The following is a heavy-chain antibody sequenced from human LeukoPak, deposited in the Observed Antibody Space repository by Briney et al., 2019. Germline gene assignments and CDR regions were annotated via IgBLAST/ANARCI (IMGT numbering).Heavy chain of an antibody. CDR2: ISAYNGNT. CDR1: GYTFTSYG. D-gene: IGHD3-10*01. Sequence: ASVKVSCKASGYTFTSYGISWVRQAPGQGLEWMGWISAYNGNTNYAQKLQGRVTITTDTSTSTAYMELRSLRSDDTAVYYCARQPFRYGSGSYYPYYFDYWGQGTLVTVSS. V-gene: IGHV1-18*01. CDR3: ARQPFRYGSGSYYPYYFDY. J-gene: IGHJ4*02.